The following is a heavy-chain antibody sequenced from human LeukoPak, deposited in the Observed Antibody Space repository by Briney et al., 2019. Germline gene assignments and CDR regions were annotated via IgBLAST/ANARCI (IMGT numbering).Heavy chain of an antibody. CDR3: ARNGSGWSFDY. J-gene: IGHJ4*02. Sequence: PSETLSLTCKVSGGSISTYYWSWFRQPPGKGLEWIGYIYNSGSTTYNPSLKSRVTISVDTSKNQFSLKLTSVTATETPVYYCARNGSGWSFDYWGQGALVTVSS. CDR1: GGSISTYY. D-gene: IGHD6-19*01. CDR2: IYNSGST. V-gene: IGHV4-59*01.